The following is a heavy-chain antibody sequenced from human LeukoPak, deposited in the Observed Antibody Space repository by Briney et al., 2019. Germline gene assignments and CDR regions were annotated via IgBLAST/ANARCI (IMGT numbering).Heavy chain of an antibody. Sequence: PGGSLRLSCAASGFTFSSYWMHWVRQAPGKGLVWVSRINSDGSITSYADSVKGRFTISRDNAKNTLYLQMNSLRAEDTAVYYCARGYDISINYMDVWGKGTTVTISS. CDR2: INSDGSIT. CDR3: ARGYDISINYMDV. V-gene: IGHV3-74*01. D-gene: IGHD3-9*01. CDR1: GFTFSSYW. J-gene: IGHJ6*03.